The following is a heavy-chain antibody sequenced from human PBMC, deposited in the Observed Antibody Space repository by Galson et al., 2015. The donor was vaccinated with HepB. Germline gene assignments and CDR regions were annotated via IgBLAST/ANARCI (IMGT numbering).Heavy chain of an antibody. V-gene: IGHV4-39*07. CDR1: GGSISSTSHH. CDR3: ARVSMSSSGWYVRYGLDG. J-gene: IGHJ6*02. Sequence: ETLSLTCTVSGGSISSTSHHWGWIRQPPGKGLEWIGSSYYSGVTNYNPSLKSRVTISVDTSKNQFSLRLTSVTAADTAVYYCARVSMSSSGWYVRYGLDGWGQGTTVTVSS. CDR2: SYYSGVT. D-gene: IGHD6-19*01.